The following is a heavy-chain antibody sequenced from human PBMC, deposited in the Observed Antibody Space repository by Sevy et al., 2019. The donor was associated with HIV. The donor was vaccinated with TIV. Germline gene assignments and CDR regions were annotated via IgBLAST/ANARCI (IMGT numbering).Heavy chain of an antibody. D-gene: IGHD2-8*01. J-gene: IGHJ3*02. CDR1: GFTFSSYA. V-gene: IGHV3-30-3*01. Sequence: GGSLRLSCAASGFTFSSYAMHWVRQAPGKGLEWVAVISYDGSNKYYTDSVKGRFTISRDNSKNTLYLQMNSLRAEDTAVYYCARDLGRGGVAEVYGAFDIWGPGTMVTVSS. CDR3: ARDLGRGGVAEVYGAFDI. CDR2: ISYDGSNK.